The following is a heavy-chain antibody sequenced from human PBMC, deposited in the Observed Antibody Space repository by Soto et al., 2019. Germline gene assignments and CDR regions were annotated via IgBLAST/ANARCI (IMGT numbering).Heavy chain of an antibody. CDR3: ANDHRPTVVVPASNAFDI. J-gene: IGHJ3*02. Sequence: EVQLLESGGGLVQRGGSLRLSCAASGFTFSSYAMSWVRHAPGKGLEWVSAISGSGGSTYYADSVKGRFTISRDNSKNTLYLQMNSLRAEDTAVYYCANDHRPTVVVPASNAFDIWGQGTMVTVSS. CDR1: GFTFSSYA. V-gene: IGHV3-23*01. D-gene: IGHD2-2*01. CDR2: ISGSGGST.